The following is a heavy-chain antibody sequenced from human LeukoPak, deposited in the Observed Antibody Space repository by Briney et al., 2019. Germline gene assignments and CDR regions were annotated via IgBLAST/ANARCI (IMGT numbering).Heavy chain of an antibody. Sequence: GGSLRLSCAASGFTFSSYAMSWVRQAPGKGLEWVSVIYSGGSTYYADSVKGRFTISRDNSKNTLYLQMNSLRAEDTAVYYCASRYCSGGSCFLFYWGQGTLVTVSS. V-gene: IGHV3-53*01. CDR3: ASRYCSGGSCFLFY. D-gene: IGHD2-15*01. J-gene: IGHJ4*02. CDR2: IYSGGST. CDR1: GFTFSSYA.